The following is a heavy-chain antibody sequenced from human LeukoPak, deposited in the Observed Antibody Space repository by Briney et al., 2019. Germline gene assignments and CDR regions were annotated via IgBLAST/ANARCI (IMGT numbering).Heavy chain of an antibody. CDR3: ARDWGRRAADGPHHDAFDI. CDR1: GYTFTSYG. V-gene: IGHV1-18*01. J-gene: IGHJ3*02. D-gene: IGHD6-13*01. Sequence: VASVKVSCKASGYTFTSYGISWVRQAPGQGLEWMGWISAYNGNTNYAQTLQGRVTMTRDTSTSTAYMEVRSLTSDDTAVYYCARDWGRRAADGPHHDAFDIWGQGTMVTVSS. CDR2: ISAYNGNT.